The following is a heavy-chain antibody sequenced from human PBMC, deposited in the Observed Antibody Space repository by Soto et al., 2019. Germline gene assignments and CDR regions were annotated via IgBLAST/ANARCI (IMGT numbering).Heavy chain of an antibody. CDR3: ARGYWVQQLDYYYGMDV. CDR2: INHSGGT. D-gene: IGHD6-13*01. V-gene: IGHV4-34*01. J-gene: IGHJ6*02. CDR1: VGSFSGYY. Sequence: SETLSLTCAVYVGSFSGYYWSWIRQPPGKGLEWIGEINHSGGTNYNPSLKSRVTISVDTSKNQFSLKLSSVTAADTAVYYCARGYWVQQLDYYYGMDVWGQGTTVTVS.